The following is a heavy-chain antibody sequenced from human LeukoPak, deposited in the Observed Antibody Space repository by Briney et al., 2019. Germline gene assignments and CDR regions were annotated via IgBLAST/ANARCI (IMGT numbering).Heavy chain of an antibody. Sequence: GGSLRLSCAASGFTFSSYGMHWVRQAPGKGLEWVAVISYDGSTQYYADSVKGRFTISRDNSNNMLSLQMNSLKAEDTAVYYCAKGRMMATIMISFDYWGRGTLVTVSS. CDR3: AKGRMMATIMISFDY. D-gene: IGHD5-24*01. J-gene: IGHJ4*02. V-gene: IGHV3-30*18. CDR2: ISYDGSTQ. CDR1: GFTFSSYG.